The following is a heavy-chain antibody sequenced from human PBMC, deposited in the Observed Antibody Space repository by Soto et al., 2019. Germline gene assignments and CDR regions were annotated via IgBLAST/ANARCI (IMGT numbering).Heavy chain of an antibody. J-gene: IGHJ4*02. CDR3: ARERSYGLDY. V-gene: IGHV1-8*01. CDR2: MNPNSGNT. Sequence: QVQLVQSGAEVKKPGASVKVSCKASGYTFTSYDINWVRQATGQGLEWMGWMNPNSGNTVYAQKFKGRVTMTRNTSISTACMELSSPRSEDAAVYYCARERSYGLDYWGQGTLVTVSS. D-gene: IGHD5-18*01. CDR1: GYTFTSYD.